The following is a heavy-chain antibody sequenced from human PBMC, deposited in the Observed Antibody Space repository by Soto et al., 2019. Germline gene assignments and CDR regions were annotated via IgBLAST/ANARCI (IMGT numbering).Heavy chain of an antibody. CDR2: MNPNSGNT. CDR3: ATSFQSYGDYWFDP. CDR1: GYTFTSYD. V-gene: IGHV1-8*01. Sequence: QVQLVQSGAEVKKPGASVKVSCKASGYTFTSYDINWVRQATGQGLEWMGWMNPNSGNTGYAQKFQGRVTMTRNTSISTAYLGLSSLRSEDTAVYYCATSFQSYGDYWFDPWGQGNLVTVSS. J-gene: IGHJ5*02. D-gene: IGHD4-17*01.